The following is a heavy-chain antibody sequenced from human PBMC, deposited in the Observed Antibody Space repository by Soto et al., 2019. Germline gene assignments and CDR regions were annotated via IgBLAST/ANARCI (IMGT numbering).Heavy chain of an antibody. V-gene: IGHV1-69*01. D-gene: IGHD2-21*02. CDR3: AREVGYGDFSAALLD. Sequence: VQLMQSGAEVKKPGSSEKVSCKASGGTFSSHSINWVRQAPGQGLEWMGGIITLFGTSSYAQNFQGRVTITADQSTSTAYMELNSLTSDDTAVYYCAREVGYGDFSAALLDWGQGTLVTVSS. J-gene: IGHJ4*02. CDR2: IITLFGTS. CDR1: GGTFSSHS.